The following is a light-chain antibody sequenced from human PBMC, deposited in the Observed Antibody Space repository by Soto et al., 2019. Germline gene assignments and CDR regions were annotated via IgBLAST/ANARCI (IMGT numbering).Light chain of an antibody. CDR1: SSNIGSNY. V-gene: IGLV1-47*01. Sequence: QSVLTQPPSASGTPGQRGTLSCSGSSSNIGSNYVYWYQQLPGTAPKLLIYRNNQRPSGVPDRFSGSKSGTSASLAISGLRSEDEADYYCAAWDDSLSGVVFGGGTQLTVL. J-gene: IGLJ2*01. CDR3: AAWDDSLSGVV. CDR2: RNN.